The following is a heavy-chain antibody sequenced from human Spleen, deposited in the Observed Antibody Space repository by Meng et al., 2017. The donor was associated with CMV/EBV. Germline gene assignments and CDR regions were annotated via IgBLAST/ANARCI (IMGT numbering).Heavy chain of an antibody. D-gene: IGHD3-3*01. V-gene: IGHV1-18*01. Sequence: SGYNCTSDGISWLRQGPGQGLEWMGWISADNGNTNYAQKLQGRVTMTTDTSTSTAFMELRSLRSDDTAVYYCARVYDDFWSGYHLFDPWGQGTLVTVSS. CDR1: GYNCTSDG. CDR3: ARVYDDFWSGYHLFDP. J-gene: IGHJ5*02. CDR2: ISADNGNT.